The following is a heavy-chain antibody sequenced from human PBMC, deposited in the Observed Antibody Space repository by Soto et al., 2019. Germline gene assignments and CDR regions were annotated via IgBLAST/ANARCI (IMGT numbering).Heavy chain of an antibody. CDR1: GLTFSTYA. D-gene: IGHD2-8*01. CDR2: LFGNGGGI. CDR3: AKDRQPDGLWPFDH. Sequence: EVQLLESGGGLVQPGGSLRLSCAASGLTFSTYAMSWVRQAPGKGLEWVSGLFGNGGGISYADSVKGRFTISRDNSNNMLYLQMHSLRVEDTAVYYCAKDRQPDGLWPFDHWGQGTLVTVSS. V-gene: IGHV3-23*01. J-gene: IGHJ4*02.